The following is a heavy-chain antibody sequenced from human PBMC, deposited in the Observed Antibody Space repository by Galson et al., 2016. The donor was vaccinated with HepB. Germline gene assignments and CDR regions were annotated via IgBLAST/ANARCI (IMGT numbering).Heavy chain of an antibody. J-gene: IGHJ2*01. CDR2: IIPKSKRGDT. CDR1: GYSFINYY. D-gene: IGHD1-7*01. CDR3: ARDPGWRGTHWVFDV. Sequence: SVKVSCKASGYSFINYYIHWVRQAPGQGPEWMGWIIPKSKRGDTSYAPTFQGKVTMTRDTSITTAYLELTRLTSDDTAVYYCARDPGWRGTHWVFDVWGRGLLVTFSS. V-gene: IGHV1-2*02.